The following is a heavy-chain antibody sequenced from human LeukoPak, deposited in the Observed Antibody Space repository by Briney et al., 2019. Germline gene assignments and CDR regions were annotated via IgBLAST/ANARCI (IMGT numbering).Heavy chain of an antibody. J-gene: IGHJ3*01. CDR3: VRDLDWGAFDV. Sequence: PGGSLRLSCAASGFTFSAYGMSWVRLAPGKGLEWVSGITASGGSTSYADSVMGRFTISRDNRKSTVSLQMNSLRPEDTALYYCVRDLDWGAFDVWGQGTMVTVSS. D-gene: IGHD3/OR15-3a*01. CDR1: GFTFSAYG. CDR2: ITASGGST. V-gene: IGHV3-23*01.